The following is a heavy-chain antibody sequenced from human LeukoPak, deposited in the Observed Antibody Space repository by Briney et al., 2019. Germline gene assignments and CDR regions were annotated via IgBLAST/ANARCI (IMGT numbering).Heavy chain of an antibody. Sequence: GESLKISCQGSGYSFTNYWIAWVRQMPGKGLEWMGIIYHGDSDTKYSPSFQGQVTISADKSITTAYLQWSSLKASDTAMYYCARQVSGLRWQTFDYWGQGTLVTVSS. D-gene: IGHD4-23*01. CDR1: GYSFTNYW. J-gene: IGHJ4*02. V-gene: IGHV5-51*01. CDR3: ARQVSGLRWQTFDY. CDR2: IYHGDSDT.